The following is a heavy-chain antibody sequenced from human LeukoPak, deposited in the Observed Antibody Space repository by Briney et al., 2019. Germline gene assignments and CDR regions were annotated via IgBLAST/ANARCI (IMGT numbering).Heavy chain of an antibody. D-gene: IGHD3-3*01. CDR2: IYYSGST. CDR3: ARLPVLRFLEWLLFSWFDP. J-gene: IGHJ5*02. CDR1: GGSISSGGYY. Sequence: PSQTLSLTCTVSGGSISSGGYYWSWIRQHPGKGLEWIGYIYYSGSTYYNPSLKSRVTISVDTSKNQFSLKLSSVTAADTAVYYCARLPVLRFLEWLLFSWFDPWGQGTLVTISS. V-gene: IGHV4-31*03.